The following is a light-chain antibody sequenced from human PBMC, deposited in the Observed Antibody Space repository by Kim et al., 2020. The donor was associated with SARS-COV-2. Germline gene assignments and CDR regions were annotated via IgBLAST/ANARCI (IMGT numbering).Light chain of an antibody. CDR3: QSADSRPWV. V-gene: IGLV3-25*03. Sequence: VSPGQTARITCSGDALPKQYAYWYQQKPGQAPVLVIYKDSERPSGIPERCSGSSSGTTVTLTISGVQAEDEADYYCQSADSRPWVFGGGTQLTVL. CDR1: ALPKQY. J-gene: IGLJ3*02. CDR2: KDS.